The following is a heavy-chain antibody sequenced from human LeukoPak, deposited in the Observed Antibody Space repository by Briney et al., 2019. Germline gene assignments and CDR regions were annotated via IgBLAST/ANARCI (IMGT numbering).Heavy chain of an antibody. J-gene: IGHJ4*02. CDR2: ISAYNGNT. D-gene: IGHD6-19*01. CDR3: ARAGIAVPAHFDY. Sequence: ASVKVSCKASGYIFTRFGISWVRQAPGQGLEWMGWISAYNGNTNYAQKLQGRFTMTTDTSTSTAYMELRSLRSDDTAVYYCARAGIAVPAHFDYWGQGTLVTASS. V-gene: IGHV1-18*01. CDR1: GYIFTRFG.